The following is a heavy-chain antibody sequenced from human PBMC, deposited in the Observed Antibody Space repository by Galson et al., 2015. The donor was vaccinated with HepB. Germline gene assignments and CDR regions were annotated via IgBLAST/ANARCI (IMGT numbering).Heavy chain of an antibody. CDR3: ANSYYYDSSGYYSPFDY. J-gene: IGHJ4*02. V-gene: IGHV3-23*01. CDR2: ISGSGGST. CDR1: GFTFSSYA. D-gene: IGHD3-22*01. Sequence: FLRLSCAASGFTFSSYAMSWVRQAPGKGLEWVSAISGSGGSTYYADSVKGRFTISRDNSKNTLYLQMNSLRAEDTAVYYCANSYYYDSSGYYSPFDYWGQGTLVTVSS.